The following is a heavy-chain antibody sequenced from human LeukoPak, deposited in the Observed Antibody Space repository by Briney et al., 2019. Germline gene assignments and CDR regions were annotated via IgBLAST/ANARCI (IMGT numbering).Heavy chain of an antibody. D-gene: IGHD6-13*01. J-gene: IGHJ5*02. CDR2: IYYSGGT. CDR3: GGDGSSIWYGVDP. CDR1: GVSISSYY. V-gene: IGHV4-59*08. Sequence: SETLSLTCTVSGVSISSYYWSWIRQPPGKGLEWIGYIYYSGGTNYNPSLKKRVTTSVDTSKNKFSLKQSYMLAAEETVYYYGGDGSSIWYGVDPWGQGTLVSVSS.